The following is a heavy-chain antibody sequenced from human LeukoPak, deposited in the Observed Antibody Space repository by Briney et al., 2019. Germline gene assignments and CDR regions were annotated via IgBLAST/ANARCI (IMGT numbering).Heavy chain of an antibody. J-gene: IGHJ4*02. CDR2: IFGSGAIT. CDR3: AKVGATAYDY. CDR1: GFTFSSYA. Sequence: PGGSLRLSCAASGFTFSSYAMSWVRQAPGKGLEWVSAIFGSGAITYYADSVKGRFTISRDNSKNTLYLQMNSLRAEDTAVYYRAKVGATAYDYWGQGTLVTVSS. V-gene: IGHV3-23*01. D-gene: IGHD1-26*01.